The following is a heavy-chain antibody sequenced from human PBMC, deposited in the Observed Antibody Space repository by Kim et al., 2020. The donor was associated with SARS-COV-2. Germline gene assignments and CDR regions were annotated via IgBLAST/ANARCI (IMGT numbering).Heavy chain of an antibody. CDR1: GYTFTGYY. CDR2: INPNSGCT. D-gene: IGHD3-10*01. Sequence: ASVKVSCKASGYTFTGYYIHWVRQAPGQGLEWMGWINPNSGCTNYAQKFQGWVTMTRDTSISTAYMELSRLRSDDTAVYYCARGGSVLGAFRNYYGSGRPEPLNWFDPWGQGTPVTVSS. CDR3: ARGGSVLGAFRNYYGSGRPEPLNWFDP. J-gene: IGHJ5*02. V-gene: IGHV1-2*04.